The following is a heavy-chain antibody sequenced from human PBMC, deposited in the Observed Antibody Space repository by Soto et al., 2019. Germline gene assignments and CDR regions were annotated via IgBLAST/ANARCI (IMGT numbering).Heavy chain of an antibody. D-gene: IGHD5-12*01. Sequence: SETLSLTCTVSGGSINTFYWSWVRQPAGKGLEWIGRIFSSGSTSFNPSLESRVAMSVDTSKNHFSLNLSSVTAADMAVYYCAREGSYSAYNFAHGIQLWSFDFWGQGTLVTVSS. CDR1: GGSINTFY. J-gene: IGHJ4*02. V-gene: IGHV4-4*07. CDR2: IFSSGST. CDR3: AREGSYSAYNFAHGIQLWSFDF.